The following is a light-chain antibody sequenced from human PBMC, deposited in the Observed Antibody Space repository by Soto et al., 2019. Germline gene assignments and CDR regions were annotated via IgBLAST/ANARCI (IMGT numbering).Light chain of an antibody. CDR2: KVS. CDR1: QSLGYSDGSTY. V-gene: IGKV2-30*01. CDR3: MQGTYWPFT. Sequence: DVVMTQSSLALPVTLGKSASISYKSSQSLGYSDGSTYVNWFQQTPGQPPGRLLYKVSELDSRGPDGFSGSGSGTDFPLKISRVEAEDVGIYCCMQGTYWPFTFGPGSKEDIK. J-gene: IGKJ3*01.